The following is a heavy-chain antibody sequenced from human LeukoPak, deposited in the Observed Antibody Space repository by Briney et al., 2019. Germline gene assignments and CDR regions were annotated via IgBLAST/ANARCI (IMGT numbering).Heavy chain of an antibody. V-gene: IGHV3-48*03. Sequence: GGSLRLSCAASGFTFSSYEMNWVRQAPGKGLEWVSYISSSGSTIYYADSVKGRFTISRDNAKNSLYLQMNSLRAEDTAVYYCAREAVAAAFDIWGQGTMVTVSS. CDR3: AREAVAAAFDI. J-gene: IGHJ3*02. CDR1: GFTFSSYE. D-gene: IGHD6-19*01. CDR2: ISSSGSTI.